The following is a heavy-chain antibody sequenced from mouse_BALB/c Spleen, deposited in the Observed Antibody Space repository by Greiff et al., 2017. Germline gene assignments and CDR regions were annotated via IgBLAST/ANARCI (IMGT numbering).Heavy chain of an antibody. J-gene: IGHJ3*01. D-gene: IGHD1-1*01. CDR1: GFSLTSYG. CDR2: IWAGGST. V-gene: IGHV2-9*02. Sequence: VQLVESGPGLVAPSQSLSITCTVSGFSLTSYGVHWVRQPPGKGLEWLGVIWAGGSTNYNSALMSRLSISKDNSKSQVFLKMNSLQTDDTAMYYGARIYYYGSSYEAWFAYWGQGTLVTVSA. CDR3: ARIYYYGSSYEAWFAY.